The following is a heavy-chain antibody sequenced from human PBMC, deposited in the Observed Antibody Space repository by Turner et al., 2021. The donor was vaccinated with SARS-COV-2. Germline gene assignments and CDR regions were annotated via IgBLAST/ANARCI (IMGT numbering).Heavy chain of an antibody. CDR1: GFTFSNYW. D-gene: IGHD3-22*01. CDR2: INSDGSAT. J-gene: IGHJ2*01. Sequence: EVQLVESGGGVVQPGGSLRLSCAASGFTFSNYWIHWVRQAPGKGLVWVSRINSDGSATSYADSVKGRFTISRDNAKNTVYLQMNSLRADDTAVYYCVRISSYYDRGYFDLWGRGTLVTVSS. CDR3: VRISSYYDRGYFDL. V-gene: IGHV3-74*01.